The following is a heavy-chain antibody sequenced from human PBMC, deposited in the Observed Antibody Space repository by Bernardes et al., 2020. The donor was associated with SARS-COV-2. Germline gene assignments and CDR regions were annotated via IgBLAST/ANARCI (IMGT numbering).Heavy chain of an antibody. J-gene: IGHJ4*02. CDR1: GFTFSNYT. CDR3: ARDLRGGSQY. Sequence: GGSLRLSCAASGFTFSNYTMNWVRQAPGKGLEWVLSISSSTSAIYYAASVKGRFTISRDNAKNSLYMQMNSLRDEDTAVYYCARDLRGGSQYWGRGTLVTVSS. CDR2: ISSSTSAI. D-gene: IGHD1-26*01. V-gene: IGHV3-48*02.